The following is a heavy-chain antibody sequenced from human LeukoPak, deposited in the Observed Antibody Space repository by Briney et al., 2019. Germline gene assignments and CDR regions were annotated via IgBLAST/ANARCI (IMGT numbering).Heavy chain of an antibody. D-gene: IGHD3-10*01. CDR3: AKREYYYGSGSYFLFDY. CDR1: GFTFSSYA. CDR2: ISGSGGST. Sequence: GGSLRLSCAASGFTFSSYAMSWVRQAPGKGLEWVSAISGSGGSTYYADSVKARFTISRDNSKNTLYLQMSSLRAEDTAVYYCAKREYYYGSGSYFLFDYWGQGTLVTVSS. J-gene: IGHJ4*02. V-gene: IGHV3-23*01.